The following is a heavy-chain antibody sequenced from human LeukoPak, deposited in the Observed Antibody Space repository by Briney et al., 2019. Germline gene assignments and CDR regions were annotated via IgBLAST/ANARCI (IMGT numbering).Heavy chain of an antibody. CDR3: ARLVCSGGSCYSDFDL. CDR1: GYTFSSYG. CDR2: ITVYSADG. D-gene: IGHD2-15*01. V-gene: IGHV1-18*01. J-gene: IGHJ4*02. Sequence: GASVKVSCKASGYTFSSYGISWVRQAPGQGLEWLGWITVYSADGNYAQRVQNRVTMTTDRSTSTAYMELTSLTSNDTAVYYCARLVCSGGSCYSDFDLWGQGTLITVSS.